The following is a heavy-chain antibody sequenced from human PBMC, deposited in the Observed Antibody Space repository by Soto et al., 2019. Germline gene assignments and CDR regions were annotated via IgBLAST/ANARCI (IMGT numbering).Heavy chain of an antibody. CDR1: GGSINTYY. CDR3: AGPGSGAGCYSAHPFDL. J-gene: IGHJ3*01. D-gene: IGHD2-15*01. CDR2: ISYSGST. V-gene: IGHV4-59*01. Sequence: SETLSLTCTVSGGSINTYYWSWILQPPWKGLEWIGYISYSGSTNYNPSLKSRVTISLDTSKNQFSLKLLSVPPADPALFSCAGPGSGAGCYSAHPFDLCGQGTRVT.